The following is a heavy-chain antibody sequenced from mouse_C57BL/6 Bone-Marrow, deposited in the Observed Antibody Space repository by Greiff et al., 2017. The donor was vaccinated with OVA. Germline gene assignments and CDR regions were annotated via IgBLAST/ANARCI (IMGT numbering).Heavy chain of an antibody. Sequence: QVQLQQSGAELARPGASVKLSCKASGYTFTSYGISWVKQRTGQGLEWIGEIYPRSGNTYYNEKFKGKATLTADKSSSTAYLELRSLTSEDSAVYFCARLYSNYLPAWFAYWGQGTLVTVSA. J-gene: IGHJ3*01. CDR2: IYPRSGNT. V-gene: IGHV1-81*01. D-gene: IGHD2-5*01. CDR1: GYTFTSYG. CDR3: ARLYSNYLPAWFAY.